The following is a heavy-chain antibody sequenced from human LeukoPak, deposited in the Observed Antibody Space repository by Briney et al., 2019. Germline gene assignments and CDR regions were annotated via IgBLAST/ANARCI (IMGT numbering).Heavy chain of an antibody. CDR3: ARDGQSGYFDY. CDR2: INPSGGST. CDR1: GYTFTSYY. Sequence: GASVKVSCKASGYTFTSYYMHWVRQAPGQGLEWMGIINPSGGSTSYAQKFQGRVTMTRDTSTSTAYMELSSLRSEDTAVYYCARDGQSGYFDYWGQGTLVTVSS. V-gene: IGHV1-46*01. D-gene: IGHD2-15*01. J-gene: IGHJ4*02.